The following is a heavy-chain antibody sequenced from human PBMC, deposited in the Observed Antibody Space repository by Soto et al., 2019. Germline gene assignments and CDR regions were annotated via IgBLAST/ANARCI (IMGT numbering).Heavy chain of an antibody. D-gene: IGHD1-26*01. Sequence: ASVKVSCKASGYTFTSYYMHWVRQAPGQGLEWMGIINPSGGSTSYAQKFQGRVTMTRDTSTSTVYMELSSLRSEDAAVYYCPKVYSGSFSHFHIWGQRTTVTVSS. J-gene: IGHJ3*02. V-gene: IGHV1-46*03. CDR2: INPSGGST. CDR1: GYTFTSYY. CDR3: PKVYSGSFSHFHI.